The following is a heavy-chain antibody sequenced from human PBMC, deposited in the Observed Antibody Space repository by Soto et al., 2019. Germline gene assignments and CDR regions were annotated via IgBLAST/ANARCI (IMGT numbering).Heavy chain of an antibody. CDR1: GFTFSSYG. D-gene: IGHD4-17*01. CDR3: AKVRHDKIIYYGDSVDY. J-gene: IGHJ4*02. Sequence: GGSLRLSCATSGFTFSSYGMHWVRQAPGKGLEWVAVISYDGSNKYYADSVKGRFTISRDNSKNTLYLQMNSLRAEDTAVYYCAKVRHDKIIYYGDSVDYWGQGTLVTVSS. V-gene: IGHV3-30*18. CDR2: ISYDGSNK.